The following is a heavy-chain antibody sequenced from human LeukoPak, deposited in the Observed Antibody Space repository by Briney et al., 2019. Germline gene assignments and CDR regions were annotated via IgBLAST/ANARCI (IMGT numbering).Heavy chain of an antibody. Sequence: GGSLRLSCAASGFTFSSYAMSWVRQAPGKGLEWVSAISGSGGSTYYADSVKGRFTISRDNSKNTLYLQMNSLRAEDTAVYYCAKSPAEYQLLFPFDYWGQGTLVTVSS. CDR2: ISGSGGST. CDR1: GFTFSSYA. D-gene: IGHD2-2*01. J-gene: IGHJ4*02. CDR3: AKSPAEYQLLFPFDY. V-gene: IGHV3-23*01.